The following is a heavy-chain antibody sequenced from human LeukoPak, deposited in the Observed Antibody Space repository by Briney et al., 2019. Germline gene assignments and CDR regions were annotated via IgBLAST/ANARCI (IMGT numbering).Heavy chain of an antibody. CDR2: ISGAGGST. CDR1: GFTFSSFA. J-gene: IGHJ5*02. CDR3: ARDYTGYFP. Sequence: GGSLRLSCAASGFTFSSFAMSWVRQAPGKGLEWVSAISGAGGSTYYADSVKGRFAISRDNSKNTLFLQMNSLRAEDTAVYYCARDYTGYFPWGQGTLVIVSS. D-gene: IGHD3-9*01. V-gene: IGHV3-23*01.